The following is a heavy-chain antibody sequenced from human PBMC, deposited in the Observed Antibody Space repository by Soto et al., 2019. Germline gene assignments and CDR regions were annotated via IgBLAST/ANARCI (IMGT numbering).Heavy chain of an antibody. CDR1: GFTFSGSA. J-gene: IGHJ4*02. Sequence: EVQLVESGGGLVQPGGSLKLSCAASGFTFSGSAMHWVRQASGKGLEWVGRIRSKANSYATAYAASVKGRFTIASDDSENTAYLQMTSLKPEDTAVYSCTRHADLSGAFYDILTGYYPPFDYWGQGTLVTVSS. CDR3: TRHADLSGAFYDILTGYYPPFDY. V-gene: IGHV3-73*01. CDR2: IRSKANSYAT. D-gene: IGHD3-9*01.